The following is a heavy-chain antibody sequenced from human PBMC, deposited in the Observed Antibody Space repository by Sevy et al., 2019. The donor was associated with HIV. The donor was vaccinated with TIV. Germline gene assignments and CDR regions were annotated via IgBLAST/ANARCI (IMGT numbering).Heavy chain of an antibody. D-gene: IGHD2-15*01. V-gene: IGHV1-2*02. CDR1: GSTFTGHY. Sequence: ASVKVSCKASGSTFTGHYMHWVRQAPGQGLEWMGWINPNSGSTDYAQKFQGRVTLTRDTSISTAYLELSRLPSDDTAVYYCARVFPYCSGGSCYSPYDAFDIWGQGTMVTVSS. CDR3: ARVFPYCSGGSCYSPYDAFDI. J-gene: IGHJ3*02. CDR2: INPNSGST.